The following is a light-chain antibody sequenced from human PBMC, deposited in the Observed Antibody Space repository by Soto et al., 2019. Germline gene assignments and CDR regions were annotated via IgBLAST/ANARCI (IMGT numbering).Light chain of an antibody. J-gene: IGLJ2*01. CDR3: GTWDSSLSAVV. Sequence: QSVLTQPPSVSAAPGQKVTISCSGSSSNIGINFVSWYQQLPGTAPKLLIYDNSNRPSGIPDRFSGSKSGTSATLGITGLQTGDEAEYYCGTWDSSLSAVVFGGGTQLTVL. CDR1: SSNIGINF. V-gene: IGLV1-51*01. CDR2: DNS.